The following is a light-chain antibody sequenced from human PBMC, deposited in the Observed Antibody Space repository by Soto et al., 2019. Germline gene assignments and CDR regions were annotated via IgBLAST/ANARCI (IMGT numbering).Light chain of an antibody. CDR3: ATWDDSLSGWV. J-gene: IGLJ3*02. Sequence: QSVLTQPPSASGTPGQRVTISCSGSSSNIESNTVNWYQQLPGMAPKLLIFSNNQRPSGVSDRISGSKSGTSASLAISGLQSEDEADYYCATWDDSLSGWVFGGGTKLTVL. CDR1: SSNIESNT. CDR2: SNN. V-gene: IGLV1-44*01.